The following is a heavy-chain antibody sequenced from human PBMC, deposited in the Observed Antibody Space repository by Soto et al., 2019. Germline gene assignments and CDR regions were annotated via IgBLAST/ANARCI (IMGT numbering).Heavy chain of an antibody. D-gene: IGHD5-18*01. CDR1: EFSFSSYW. CDR2: INSDGSAT. CDR3: AREGGQAAMVYNY. Sequence: EVQLVESGGGLVQPGGSLRLSCAASEFSFSSYWMHWVRQAPGKGLVWVSRINSDGSATNYADSVKGRFTISRDNAKNTLYLQMISLRAEDTAVYYCAREGGQAAMVYNYWGQGTLVTVSS. J-gene: IGHJ4*02. V-gene: IGHV3-74*01.